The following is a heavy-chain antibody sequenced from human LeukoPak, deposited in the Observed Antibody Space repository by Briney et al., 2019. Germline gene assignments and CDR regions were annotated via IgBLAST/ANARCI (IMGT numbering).Heavy chain of an antibody. CDR2: IYYSGTT. Sequence: PSETLSLTCTVSGGFISSNSAYWSWIRQPPGKALEWIGNIYYSGTTYYNPSLQSRVTMSVDTSNNQFSLKLTSVTPADSAVYYCARVQYYDSSTYQNGGYYFDYWGQGTLVTVSS. J-gene: IGHJ4*02. CDR1: GGFISSNSAY. D-gene: IGHD3-22*01. V-gene: IGHV4-39*07. CDR3: ARVQYYDSSTYQNGGYYFDY.